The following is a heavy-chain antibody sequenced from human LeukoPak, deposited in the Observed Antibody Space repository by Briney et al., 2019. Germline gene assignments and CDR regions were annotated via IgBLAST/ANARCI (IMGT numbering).Heavy chain of an antibody. Sequence: SETLSLTCAVYGGSFSGYYWSWIRQPPGKGLEWIGEINHSGSTNHNPSLKSRVTISVDTSKNQFSLKLSSVTAADTAVYYCARISGPGDPWGQRTLVTVSS. CDR2: INHSGST. J-gene: IGHJ5*02. V-gene: IGHV4-34*01. D-gene: IGHD3-10*01. CDR1: GGSFSGYY. CDR3: ARISGPGDP.